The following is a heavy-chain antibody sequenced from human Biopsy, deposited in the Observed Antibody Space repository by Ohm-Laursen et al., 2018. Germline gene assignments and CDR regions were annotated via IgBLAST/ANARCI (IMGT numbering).Heavy chain of an antibody. CDR2: IYYTGST. CDR1: GGSISSYY. Sequence: GTLSLTCIVSGGSISSYYWSWIRQPPGKGLEWIGYIYYTGSTNYNPSLKSRVTISVDTSMNHLSLSLNSVTAADTAVYYCARHAPSYSGSYWRYFDLWGRGTLVTVSS. D-gene: IGHD1-26*01. V-gene: IGHV4-59*08. CDR3: ARHAPSYSGSYWRYFDL. J-gene: IGHJ2*01.